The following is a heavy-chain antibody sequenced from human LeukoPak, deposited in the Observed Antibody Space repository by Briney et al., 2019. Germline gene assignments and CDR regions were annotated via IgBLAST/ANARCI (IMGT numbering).Heavy chain of an antibody. CDR1: GFTFSSYG. Sequence: GGSLRLSCAASGFTFSSYGMHWVRQAPGKGLEWVAVIWYDGSNKYYADSVKGRFTISRDNSKNTLYLQMNSLRAEDTAVYYCGRGGGYSSGMFDYWGQGTLVTVSS. CDR3: GRGGGYSSGMFDY. J-gene: IGHJ4*02. D-gene: IGHD6-19*01. V-gene: IGHV3-33*01. CDR2: IWYDGSNK.